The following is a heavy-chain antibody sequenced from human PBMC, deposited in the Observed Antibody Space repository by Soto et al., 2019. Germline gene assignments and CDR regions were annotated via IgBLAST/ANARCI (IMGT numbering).Heavy chain of an antibody. V-gene: IGHV3-30*18. J-gene: IGHJ6*03. D-gene: IGHD3-3*01. Sequence: GGSLRLSCAASGFTFSSYGMHWVRQAPGKGLEWVAVISYDGSNKYYADSVKGRFTISRDNSKNTLYLQMNSLRAEDTAVYYCANYGSGDHYYYYYMDVWGKGTTVTVSS. CDR2: ISYDGSNK. CDR3: ANYGSGDHYYYYYMDV. CDR1: GFTFSSYG.